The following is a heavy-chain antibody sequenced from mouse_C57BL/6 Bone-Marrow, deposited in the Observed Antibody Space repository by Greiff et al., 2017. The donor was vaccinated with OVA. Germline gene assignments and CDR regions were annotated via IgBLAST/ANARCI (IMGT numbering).Heavy chain of an antibody. D-gene: IGHD1-1*01. CDR3: TKLVTTVVDYYAMDY. J-gene: IGHJ4*01. CDR1: GYTFTSYW. V-gene: IGHV1-5*01. Sequence: VQLQQSGTVLARPGASVKMSCKTSGYTFTSYWMHWVKQRPGQGLEWIGAIYPGNSDTSSNQKFKGKAKLTAVTSASTAYMELSSLTNEDSAVYYGTKLVTTVVDYYAMDYWGQGTSVTVSS. CDR2: IYPGNSDT.